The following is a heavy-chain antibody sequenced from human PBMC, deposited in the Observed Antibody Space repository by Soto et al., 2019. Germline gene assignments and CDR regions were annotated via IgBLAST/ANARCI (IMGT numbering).Heavy chain of an antibody. CDR3: ATTYCSSTSCYLDYYYMDV. V-gene: IGHV3-53*04. CDR2: IYSGGST. D-gene: IGHD2-2*01. CDR1: GFTVSSNY. Sequence: GGSLSLSCAASGFTVSSNYMSWVRQAPGKGLEWVSVIYSGGSTYYADSVKGRFTISRHNSKNTLYLQMNSLRAEDTAVYYCATTYCSSTSCYLDYYYMDVWGKGTTVTVSS. J-gene: IGHJ6*03.